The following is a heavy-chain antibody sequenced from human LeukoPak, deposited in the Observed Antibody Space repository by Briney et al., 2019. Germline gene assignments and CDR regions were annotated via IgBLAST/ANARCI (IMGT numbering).Heavy chain of an antibody. CDR1: GFSFYNAW. J-gene: IGHJ5*02. Sequence: GSLRLSCATSGFSFYNAWMNWVRQAPGKGLEWVGRIRSNSDGGTIDYAAPVKGRFTLSRDDSKDTLYLQMNSLQTEDTAVYYCATDFYDSTWGQGTLVTVSS. V-gene: IGHV3-15*07. D-gene: IGHD3-22*01. CDR3: ATDFYDST. CDR2: IRSNSDGGTI.